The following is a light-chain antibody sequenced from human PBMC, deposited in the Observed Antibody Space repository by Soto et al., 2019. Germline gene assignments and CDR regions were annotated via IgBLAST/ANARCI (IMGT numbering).Light chain of an antibody. Sequence: VLTRPPSASGTPGQRVTISCSGSNSNIGSNTVNWYQQLPGAAPKLLIYSNNQRPSGVPDRFSGSKSGTSASLAISGLQSEGEADYYCAAWDDSLSGYVFGTGTKVTVL. V-gene: IGLV1-44*01. J-gene: IGLJ1*01. CDR1: NSNIGSNT. CDR3: AAWDDSLSGYV. CDR2: SNN.